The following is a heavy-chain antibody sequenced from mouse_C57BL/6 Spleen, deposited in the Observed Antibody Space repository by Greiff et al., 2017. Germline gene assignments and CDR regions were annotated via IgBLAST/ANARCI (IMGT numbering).Heavy chain of an antibody. CDR1: GFTFSDYG. D-gene: IGHD2-3*01. CDR2: ISSGSSTI. V-gene: IGHV5-17*01. J-gene: IGHJ3*01. CDR3: ALDGYFPY. Sequence: EVKLMESGGGLVKPGGSLKLSCAASGFTFSDYGMHWVRQAPEKGLEWVAYISSGSSTIYSADTVKGRFTIYRDNAKNSLFLQMTSLRSEDTAMYYCALDGYFPYWGQGTLVTVSA.